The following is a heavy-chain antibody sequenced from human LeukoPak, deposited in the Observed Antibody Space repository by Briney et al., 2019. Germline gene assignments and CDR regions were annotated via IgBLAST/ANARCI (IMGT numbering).Heavy chain of an antibody. CDR3: AKARRGYTSSWIGY. D-gene: IGHD6-13*01. V-gene: IGHV3-23*01. CDR1: GFSFSGYA. J-gene: IGHJ4*02. Sequence: GGSLRLSCAASGFSFSGYAMTWVRQAPGKGLEWVSVISGSGSSPFYADSVKGRITISRDNSKNTLYLQMNSLRAEDTAVYYCAKARRGYTSSWIGYWGQGTLVTVSS. CDR2: ISGSGSSP.